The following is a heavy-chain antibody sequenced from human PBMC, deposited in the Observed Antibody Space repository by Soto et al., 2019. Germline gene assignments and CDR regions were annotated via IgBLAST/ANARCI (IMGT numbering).Heavy chain of an antibody. Sequence: GGSLRLSCAASGFIYRNYGMHWVRQAPGKGLIWVSGINNEGSTTGYADSVKGRFTISRDNAKKTVDLQMDRLRVEDTAVYFCARDKKNAQLDFWGQGTLVTVSS. V-gene: IGHV3-74*01. CDR3: ARDKKNAQLDF. J-gene: IGHJ4*02. D-gene: IGHD1-1*01. CDR2: INNEGSTT. CDR1: GFIYRNYG.